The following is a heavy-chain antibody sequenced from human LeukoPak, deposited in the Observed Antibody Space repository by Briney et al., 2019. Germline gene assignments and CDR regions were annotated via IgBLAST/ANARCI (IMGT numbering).Heavy chain of an antibody. CDR2: IIPIFGTA. V-gene: IGHV1-69*13. CDR3: ASRNQQLEVEAIDY. D-gene: IGHD1-14*01. Sequence: SVKVSCKASGGTFSSYAISWVRQAPGQGLEWMGGIIPIFGTANYAQKFQGRVTITADESTSTAYMELSSLRSEDTAVYYCASRNQQLEVEAIDYWGQGTLVTVSS. J-gene: IGHJ4*02. CDR1: GGTFSSYA.